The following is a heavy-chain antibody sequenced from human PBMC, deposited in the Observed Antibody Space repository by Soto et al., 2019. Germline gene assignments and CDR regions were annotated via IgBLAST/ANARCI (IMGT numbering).Heavy chain of an antibody. CDR1: GYSFTSFP. D-gene: IGHD3-10*01. J-gene: IGHJ4*02. V-gene: IGHV1-3*01. CDR3: ARGGGLDD. CDR2: INAANGYT. Sequence: QVQLVQSGAEVKKPGASVKVSCKASGYSFTSFPIHWVRQAPGQGLECMGWINAANGYTRYSQKFQGRVTITRDTSATTAYMDLGSLTSEDTAVYYCARGGGLDDWGQGTLITVSS.